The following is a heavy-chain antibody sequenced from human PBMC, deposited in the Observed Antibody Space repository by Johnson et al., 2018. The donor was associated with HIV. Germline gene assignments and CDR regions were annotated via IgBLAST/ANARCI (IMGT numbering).Heavy chain of an antibody. V-gene: IGHV3-66*02. CDR1: GLTVSSNY. D-gene: IGHD3-16*01. CDR3: ARDGGSKGKGAFDM. CDR2: IYTGGTT. Sequence: VQVLESGGGLVQPGASLTLSCAASGLTVSSNYMSWVRQAPGKGLEWVSIIYTGGTTYYADSVKGRFTISRDNSKNTVYLQMNSLRAEDTAVYYWARDGGSKGKGAFDMWGQGTLVTVSS. J-gene: IGHJ3*02.